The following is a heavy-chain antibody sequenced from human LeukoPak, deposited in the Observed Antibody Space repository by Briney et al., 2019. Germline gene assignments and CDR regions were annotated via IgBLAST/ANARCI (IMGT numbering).Heavy chain of an antibody. D-gene: IGHD3-16*01. CDR1: GYSISSGYY. CDR3: ARLGGRGGRVGWFDY. V-gene: IGHV4-38-2*02. Sequence: PSETLSLTCTVSGYSISSGYYWGWVRQPPGKGLEWIGSIYYSGSTYYNPSLKSRVTISVDTSKNQFSLKLSSVTAADTAVYYCARLGGRGGRVGWFDYWGQGTLVTVSS. CDR2: IYYSGST. J-gene: IGHJ4*02.